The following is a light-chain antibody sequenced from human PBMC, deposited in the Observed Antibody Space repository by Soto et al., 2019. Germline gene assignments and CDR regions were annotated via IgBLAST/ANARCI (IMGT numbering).Light chain of an antibody. Sequence: QSVLTQPPSASGTPGLRVTISCSGSSSNIGSDIVNWYQQLPGTAPKLLIYSNNQRPSGVPDRFSGSKSGTSASLAISGLQSEDEADYYCAAWDGSLNGWVFGGGTQLTVL. CDR1: SSNIGSDI. V-gene: IGLV1-44*01. CDR3: AAWDGSLNGWV. CDR2: SNN. J-gene: IGLJ3*02.